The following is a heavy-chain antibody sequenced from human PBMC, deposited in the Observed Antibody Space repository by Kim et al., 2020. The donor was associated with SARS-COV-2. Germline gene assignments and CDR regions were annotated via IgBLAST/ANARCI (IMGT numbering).Heavy chain of an antibody. CDR1: GGSISSSY. Sequence: SETLSLTCTVSGGSISSSYWGWIRQPPGKGLEWIGYIYYLGSTNYNPSLKSRVTISVDTSKNQFSLKLSSVTAADTAVYYCARSPLWLPFDYWGQGTLV. CDR3: ARSPLWLPFDY. CDR2: IYYLGST. V-gene: IGHV4-59*01. J-gene: IGHJ4*02. D-gene: IGHD3-10*01.